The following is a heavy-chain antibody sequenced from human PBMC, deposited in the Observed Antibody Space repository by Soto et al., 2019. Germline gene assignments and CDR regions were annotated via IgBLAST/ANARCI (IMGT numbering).Heavy chain of an antibody. Sequence: GGSLRLSCAASGFSFSSYGMQWVRQAPVKGLEWVAVVSYDGSLKYYADSVKGRFTVSRDNSQNTVYLQTNSLRAEDTAVYYCAKEYYEYNSGWFLDSWGHGTQVTVSS. CDR3: AKEYYEYNSGWFLDS. V-gene: IGHV3-30*18. CDR2: VSYDGSLK. D-gene: IGHD6-19*01. CDR1: GFSFSSYG. J-gene: IGHJ5*01.